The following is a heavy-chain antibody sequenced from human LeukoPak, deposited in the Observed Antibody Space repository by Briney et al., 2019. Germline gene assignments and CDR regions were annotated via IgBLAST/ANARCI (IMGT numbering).Heavy chain of an antibody. V-gene: IGHV3-7*01. CDR2: LSPEGSDK. Sequence: GGSLRLSCAASGFSFRTYWMTWVRQAPGKGLEWVANLSPEGSDKFYVDSVKGRFTIFRDNAKSSVYLQMSSLRVEDTAVYYWARDAYTSSSDSWGQGTLVSVSS. J-gene: IGHJ5*01. D-gene: IGHD3-16*01. CDR3: ARDAYTSSSDS. CDR1: GFSFRTYW.